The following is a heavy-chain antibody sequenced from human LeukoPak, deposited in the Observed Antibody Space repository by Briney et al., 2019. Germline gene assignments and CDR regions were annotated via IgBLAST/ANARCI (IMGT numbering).Heavy chain of an antibody. J-gene: IGHJ4*02. CDR1: GGSFSGYY. CDR3: ARGFYDILTGYYKGDYYFDY. D-gene: IGHD3-9*01. CDR2: INHSGST. V-gene: IGHV4-34*01. Sequence: PSETLSLTRAVYGGSFSGYYWSWIRQPPGKGLEWIGEINHSGSTNYNPSLKSRVTISVDTSKNQFSLKLSSVTAADTAVYYCARGFYDILTGYYKGDYYFDYWGQGTLVTVSS.